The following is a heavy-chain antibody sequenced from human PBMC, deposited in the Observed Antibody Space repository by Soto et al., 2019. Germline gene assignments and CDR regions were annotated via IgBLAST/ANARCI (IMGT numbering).Heavy chain of an antibody. CDR2: IYYSGST. D-gene: IGHD6-13*01. Sequence: LSLTCTVSGGSISSSSYYWGWIRQPPGKGLEWIGSIYYSGSTYYNPSLKSRVTISVDTSKNQFSLKLSSVTAADTAVYYCAISYRSPGIAAAGTYFDYWGQGTLVTVSS. V-gene: IGHV4-39*01. CDR3: AISYRSPGIAAAGTYFDY. CDR1: GGSISSSSYY. J-gene: IGHJ4*02.